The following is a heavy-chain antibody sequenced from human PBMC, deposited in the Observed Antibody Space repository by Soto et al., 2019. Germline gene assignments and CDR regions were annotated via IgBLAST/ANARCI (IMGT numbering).Heavy chain of an antibody. CDR1: GGSFSGYY. CDR2: INHSGST. J-gene: IGHJ4*02. V-gene: IGHV4-34*01. D-gene: IGHD3-10*01. Sequence: PSETLSLTCAVYGGSFSGYYWSWIRQPPGKGLEWIGEINHSGSTNYNPSLKSRVTISVDTSKNQFSLKLSSVTAADTAVYYCVRGRGSGSYYCYWGQGTLVTVSS. CDR3: VRGRGSGSYYCY.